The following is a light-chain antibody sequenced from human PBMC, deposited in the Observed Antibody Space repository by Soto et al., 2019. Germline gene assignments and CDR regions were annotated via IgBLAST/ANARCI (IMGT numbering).Light chain of an antibody. V-gene: IGKV3-15*01. CDR1: QTISAN. Sequence: IVMTQSPATLSVSPGERATLSCRASQTISANLAWYQQRPGQAPRLLIYGASTRATGIPARFSGSGSGTEFTLTISSLHSEDFAVYYCKQYHNWPPLTFGGGTKVEIK. CDR3: KQYHNWPPLT. J-gene: IGKJ4*01. CDR2: GAS.